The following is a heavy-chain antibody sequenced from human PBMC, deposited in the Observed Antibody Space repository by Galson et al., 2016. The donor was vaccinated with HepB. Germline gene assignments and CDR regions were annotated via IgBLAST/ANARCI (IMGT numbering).Heavy chain of an antibody. CDR2: IKKDGSEK. J-gene: IGHJ4*02. D-gene: IGHD2-21*01. CDR3: ARVLPLVMVISMELGHYFDY. CDR1: GFTFTTYW. V-gene: IGHV3-7*01. Sequence: SLRLSCAASGFTFTTYWMGWVRQAPGKGLEWVATIKKDGSEKYYVDSVKGRFTISRDNAKNSLSLQMNSLRAEDTAVYYCARVLPLVMVISMELGHYFDYWGQGSLVTVSS.